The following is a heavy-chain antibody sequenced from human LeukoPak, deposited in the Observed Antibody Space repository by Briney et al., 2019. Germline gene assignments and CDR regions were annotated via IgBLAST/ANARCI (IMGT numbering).Heavy chain of an antibody. D-gene: IGHD5-18*01. CDR2: IYWDDDK. CDR1: GFSLSTSGVG. Sequence: SGPTLVKPTQTLTLTCTFSGFSLSTSGVGVGWIRQPPGKALDWLALIYWDDDKRYSPSLKSRLTITKDTSKNQVVLTMTNMDPVDTATYYCAHRGYNYGYTAFDIWGQGTMVTVSS. CDR3: AHRGYNYGYTAFDI. V-gene: IGHV2-5*02. J-gene: IGHJ3*02.